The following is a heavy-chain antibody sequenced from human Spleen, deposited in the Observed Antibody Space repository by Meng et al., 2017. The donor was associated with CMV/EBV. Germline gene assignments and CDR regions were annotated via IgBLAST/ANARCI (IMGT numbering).Heavy chain of an antibody. CDR3: ASPSSYPGPFDL. D-gene: IGHD1-14*01. Sequence: CVASGFTFSAYCMHWVRQATGKGLEWVAVIWNDGSNKYYADSVEGRFTISRDNSKGTLYLQMNSLRVDDTAVYFCASPSSYPGPFDLWGRGTLVTVSS. CDR1: GFTFSAYC. J-gene: IGHJ2*01. V-gene: IGHV3-33*01. CDR2: IWNDGSNK.